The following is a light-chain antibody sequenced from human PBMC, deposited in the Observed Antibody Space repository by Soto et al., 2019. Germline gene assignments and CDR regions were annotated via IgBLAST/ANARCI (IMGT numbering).Light chain of an antibody. Sequence: QSVLTQPPSASGSPGQSVTISCTGTSSDVGGYNYVSWYQQHPGKAPKLMIYEVSKRPSGVPDRFSGSKSGNTASLTVSGLQAEDEADYYCSSYAGSAWVFGNGTKVTVL. J-gene: IGLJ1*01. CDR1: SSDVGGYNY. CDR3: SSYAGSAWV. CDR2: EVS. V-gene: IGLV2-8*01.